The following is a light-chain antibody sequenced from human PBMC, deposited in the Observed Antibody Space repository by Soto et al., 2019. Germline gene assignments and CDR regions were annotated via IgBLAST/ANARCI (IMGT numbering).Light chain of an antibody. Sequence: EIVLTQSPGTLSLSPGERATLSCRASQSVSSSYLAWYQQKPGQAPRILIYGPSSRATGIPDRFSGSGSGTEFALTISRLEPEDFEVYYCQQYGSSPTFGQGTKVEIK. CDR3: QQYGSSPT. V-gene: IGKV3-20*01. CDR2: GPS. CDR1: QSVSSSY. J-gene: IGKJ1*01.